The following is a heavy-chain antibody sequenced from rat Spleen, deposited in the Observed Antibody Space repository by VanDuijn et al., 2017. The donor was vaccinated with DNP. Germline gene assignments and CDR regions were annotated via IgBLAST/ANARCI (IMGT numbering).Heavy chain of an antibody. CDR1: GFTFSDYS. CDR3: ARVARSRYPRGYTTGAMNA. J-gene: IGHJ4*01. Sequence: EVQLVESGGGLVQPERSLKLSCEASGFTFSDYSMAWVRQVPKKGLEWVAIVSHSDGITYHPDSVKGRFTISRDNAKNTLYLQMDSLRYEDTATYYCARVARSRYPRGYTTGAMNAWGQGTSVTVSS. D-gene: IGHD4-1*01. V-gene: IGHV5-17*01. CDR2: VSHSDGIT.